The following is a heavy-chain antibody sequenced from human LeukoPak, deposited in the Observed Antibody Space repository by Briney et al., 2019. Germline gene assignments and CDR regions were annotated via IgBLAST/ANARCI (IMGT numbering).Heavy chain of an antibody. CDR1: GGSISSYY. J-gene: IGHJ5*02. CDR3: ARDRRYCSSTSCYGSHWFDP. V-gene: IGHV4-59*01. Sequence: SETLSLTCTVSGGSISSYYWSWIRQPPGKGLEWIGYIYYSGSTNYNPSLKSRVTISVDTSKNQFSLKLSSVAAADTAVYYCARDRRYCSSTSCYGSHWFDPWGQGTLVTVSS. CDR2: IYYSGST. D-gene: IGHD2-2*01.